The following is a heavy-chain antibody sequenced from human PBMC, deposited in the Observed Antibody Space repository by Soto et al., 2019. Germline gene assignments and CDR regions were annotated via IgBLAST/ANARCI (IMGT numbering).Heavy chain of an antibody. Sequence: EVQLVESGGGLVKPGGSLRLSCAASGFTFSSYSMNWVRQAPGKGLEWVSSISSSSSYIYYADSVKGRFTISRDNAKNSLYLQMNSLRAEDTAVYYCARGCYDFWSGSLYYYYGMDVWDQGTTVTVSS. J-gene: IGHJ6*02. CDR1: GFTFSSYS. CDR3: ARGCYDFWSGSLYYYYGMDV. D-gene: IGHD3-3*01. V-gene: IGHV3-21*01. CDR2: ISSSSSYI.